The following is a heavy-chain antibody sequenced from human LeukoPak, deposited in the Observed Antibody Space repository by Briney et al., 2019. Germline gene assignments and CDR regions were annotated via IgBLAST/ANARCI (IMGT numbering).Heavy chain of an antibody. Sequence: PSETLSLTCAVSGASISSSNYYWGWVRQSPGKGLEWIGNIYSSGNTYYNPSLKSRVAISVDTSKNHFSLKLSSVTAADTAVYYCARHSYFYDSSGYFHWGQGILVTVSS. CDR2: IYSSGNT. J-gene: IGHJ4*02. V-gene: IGHV4-39*01. D-gene: IGHD3-22*01. CDR3: ARHSYFYDSSGYFH. CDR1: GASISSSNYY.